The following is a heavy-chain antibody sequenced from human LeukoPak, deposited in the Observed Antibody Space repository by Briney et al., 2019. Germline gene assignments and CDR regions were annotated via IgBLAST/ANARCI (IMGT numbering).Heavy chain of an antibody. CDR1: GFTFSSYG. J-gene: IGHJ4*02. V-gene: IGHV3-30*03. CDR3: ARDLPAGY. CDR2: ISYDGSNK. Sequence: GGSLRLSCAASGFTFSSYGMHWVRQAPGKGLEWVAVISYDGSNKYYADSVKGRFTISRDNSKNTLYLQMNSLRAEDTAVYYCARDLPAGYWGQGTLVTVSS.